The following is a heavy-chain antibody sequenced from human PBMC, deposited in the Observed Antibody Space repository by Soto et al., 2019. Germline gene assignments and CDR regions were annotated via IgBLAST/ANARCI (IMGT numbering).Heavy chain of an antibody. D-gene: IGHD6-6*01. CDR3: ARESSIAARGTFDY. J-gene: IGHJ4*02. CDR2: IYYSGST. Sequence: PSETLSLTCTVSGGSISSGDYYWSWIRQPPGKGLEWIGYIYYSGSTYYNPSLKSRVTISVDTSKNQFSLKLSSVTAADTAVYYCARESSIAARGTFDYWGQGTLVTVSS. CDR1: GGSISSGDYY. V-gene: IGHV4-30-4*01.